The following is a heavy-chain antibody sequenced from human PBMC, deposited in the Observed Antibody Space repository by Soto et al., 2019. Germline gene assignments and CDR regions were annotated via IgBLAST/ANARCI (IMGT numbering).Heavy chain of an antibody. CDR2: FSSSGYTI. V-gene: IGHV3-11*01. Sequence: QVQLVESGGGLVKPGGALRLSCEASGFTFSGYYMTWIRQAPGKGLEWISYFSSSGYTIRYADSVEGLCTVSRADAKKTLYLQMNSLRAELTAVYYCATGRGGRSEDWGQGTLVTVAS. CDR1: GFTFSGYY. J-gene: IGHJ4*02. D-gene: IGHD3-3*01. CDR3: ATGRGGRSED.